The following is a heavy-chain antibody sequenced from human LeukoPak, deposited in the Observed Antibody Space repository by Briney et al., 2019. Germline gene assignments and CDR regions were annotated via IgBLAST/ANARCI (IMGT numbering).Heavy chain of an antibody. CDR3: VISKVGGWFDL. Sequence: ASVKISCKVSGYTFTDYYMHWVQQAPGKGLEWMGLVDPEDGETIYAEKFQGRVTITADTSTDTAYMELSSLRSEDTAVYYCVISKVGGWFDLWGEGTLVTVSS. CDR1: GYTFTDYY. D-gene: IGHD2-15*01. CDR2: VDPEDGET. V-gene: IGHV1-69-2*01. J-gene: IGHJ5*02.